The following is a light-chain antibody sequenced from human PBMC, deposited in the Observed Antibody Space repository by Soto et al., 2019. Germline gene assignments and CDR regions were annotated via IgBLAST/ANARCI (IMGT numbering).Light chain of an antibody. CDR3: QQYNTYPAT. CDR2: KAS. V-gene: IGKV1-5*03. J-gene: IGKJ2*01. CDR1: QSIGSW. Sequence: DNQMTQSPSTLSASVGDRVTITCRASQSIGSWLAWYKQTPGKAPKLLIYKASSLQSGVPSRFSDSGSGTEFTITISSLQPDDFATYYCQQYNTYPATFGQGTKLDIK.